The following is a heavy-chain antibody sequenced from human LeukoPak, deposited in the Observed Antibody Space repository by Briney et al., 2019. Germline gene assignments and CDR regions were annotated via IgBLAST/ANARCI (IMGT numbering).Heavy chain of an antibody. CDR3: AAGIVATTDDY. CDR1: GYTFTSYA. CDR2: INAGNGNT. J-gene: IGHJ4*02. D-gene: IGHD5-12*01. V-gene: IGHV1-3*01. Sequence: ASVKASFKASGYTFTSYAMHWVRQAPGQRLEWMGWINAGNGNTKYSQKFQGRVTITRDTSASTAYMELSGLRSEDTAVYYCAAGIVATTDDYWGQGTLVTVSS.